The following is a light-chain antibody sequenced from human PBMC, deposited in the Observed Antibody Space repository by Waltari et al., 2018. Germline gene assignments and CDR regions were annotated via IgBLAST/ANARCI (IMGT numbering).Light chain of an antibody. CDR1: QSVGSQ. Sequence: EIVLTQSPATLSLSPGERATLSCRASQSVGSQLAWLQQKPGQAPRLFIYDASNRATGVPARFSGSGSGTAFPLLISSLEPEDFAVYSCQQRSNWPRTTFGQGTKLEIK. CDR3: QQRSNWPRTT. J-gene: IGKJ2*01. V-gene: IGKV3-11*01. CDR2: DAS.